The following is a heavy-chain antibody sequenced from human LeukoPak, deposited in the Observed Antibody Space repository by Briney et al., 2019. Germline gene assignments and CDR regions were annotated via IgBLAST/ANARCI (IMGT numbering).Heavy chain of an antibody. CDR1: GFTFSSYA. CDR2: ISYDGSNK. Sequence: GGSLRLSCAASGFTFSSYAMHWVRQAPGKGLEWVAVISYDGSNKYYADSVKGRFTISRDNSKNTLYLQMNSLRAEDTAVYYCARGGAYCGGDCYLAESTRWGQGTLVTVSS. D-gene: IGHD2-21*02. V-gene: IGHV3-30*04. CDR3: ARGGAYCGGDCYLAESTR. J-gene: IGHJ4*02.